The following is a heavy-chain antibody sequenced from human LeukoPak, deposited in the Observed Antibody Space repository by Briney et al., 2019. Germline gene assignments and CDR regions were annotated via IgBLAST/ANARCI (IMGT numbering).Heavy chain of an antibody. CDR3: ARSRTLVY. D-gene: IGHD2-8*02. V-gene: IGHV4-30-2*01. J-gene: IGHJ4*02. CDR1: GGSISSGGYY. Sequence: PSETLSLTCTVSGGSISSGGYYWSWIRQPPGKGLEWIGYIYHSGSTYYNPSLKSRVTISVDTSKNQFSLKLSSATAADTAVYYCARSRTLVYWGQGTLVTVSS. CDR2: IYHSGST.